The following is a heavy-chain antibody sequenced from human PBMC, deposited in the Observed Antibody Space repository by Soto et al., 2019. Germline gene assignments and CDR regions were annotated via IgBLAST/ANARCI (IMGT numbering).Heavy chain of an antibody. J-gene: IGHJ6*03. CDR3: AREWAVGHYMDV. CDR1: GGSISSGGYY. Sequence: SETLSLTCTVSGGSISSGGYYWSWIRQHPGKGLEWIGYIYYSGSTYYNPSLKSRVTISVDTSKNQFSLKLSSVTAADTAVYYCAREWAVGHYMDVWGKGTTVTVSS. V-gene: IGHV4-31*03. CDR2: IYYSGST. D-gene: IGHD1-26*01.